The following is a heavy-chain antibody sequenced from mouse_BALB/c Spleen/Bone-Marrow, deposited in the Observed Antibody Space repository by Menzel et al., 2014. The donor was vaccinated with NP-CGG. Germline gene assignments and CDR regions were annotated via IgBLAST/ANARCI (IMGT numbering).Heavy chain of an antibody. Sequence: EVQLQQSGAELVKPGASVKLSCTASGFNIKDTYMHWVKQRPEQGLEWIGRIDPANGNTKYDPKFQGKATITADTSSKTAYLQLSSLTSEDTAVYYCAGFGITKEEGYYYAMDYWGQGTSVTVSS. J-gene: IGHJ4*01. D-gene: IGHD2-4*01. V-gene: IGHV14-3*02. CDR3: AGFGITKEEGYYYAMDY. CDR1: GFNIKDTY. CDR2: IDPANGNT.